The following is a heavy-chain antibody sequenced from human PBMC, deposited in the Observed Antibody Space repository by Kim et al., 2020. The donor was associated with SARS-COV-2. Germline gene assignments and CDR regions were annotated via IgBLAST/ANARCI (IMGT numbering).Heavy chain of an antibody. J-gene: IGHJ6*02. Sequence: GGSLRLSCAASGFTFDDYAMHWVRQAPGKGLEWVSGISWNSGSIGYVDSVKGRFTISRDNAKNSLYLQMNSLRAEDTALYYCAKDGNWGSGWYRSAYYYYGMDVWGQGTTVTVSS. CDR2: ISWNSGSI. CDR3: AKDGNWGSGWYRSAYYYYGMDV. CDR1: GFTFDDYA. D-gene: IGHD6-19*01. V-gene: IGHV3-9*01.